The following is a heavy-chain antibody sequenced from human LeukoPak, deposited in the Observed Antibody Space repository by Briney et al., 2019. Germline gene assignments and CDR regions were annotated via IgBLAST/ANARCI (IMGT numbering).Heavy chain of an antibody. CDR2: IYYSGST. V-gene: IGHV4-59*08. CDR1: GGSISSYY. J-gene: IGHJ3*02. Sequence: SETLSLTCTVSGGSISSYYWSWIRQPPGKGLEWSGYIYYSGSTNYNPSLKSGVTISVAPSKHPSPLKLSSVTAADTAVYYCARKSPAGAFDIWGQGTMVTVSS. CDR3: ARKSPAGAFDI.